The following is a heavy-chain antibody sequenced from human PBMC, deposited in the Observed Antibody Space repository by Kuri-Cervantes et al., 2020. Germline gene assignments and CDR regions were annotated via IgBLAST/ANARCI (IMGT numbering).Heavy chain of an antibody. Sequence: GGSLRLSCAASGFTFSSYAMSWVRQAPGKGLEWVANIKQDGSEKYYVDSVKGRFTISRDNAKNSLYLQMNSLRAEDTAVYYCARDTLELDYWGQGTLVTVSS. CDR3: ARDTLELDY. D-gene: IGHD6-6*01. J-gene: IGHJ4*02. V-gene: IGHV3-7*01. CDR2: IKQDGSEK. CDR1: GFTFSSYA.